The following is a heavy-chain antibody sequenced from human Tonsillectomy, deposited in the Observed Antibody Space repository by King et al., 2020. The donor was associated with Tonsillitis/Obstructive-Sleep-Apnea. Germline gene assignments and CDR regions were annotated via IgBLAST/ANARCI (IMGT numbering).Heavy chain of an antibody. CDR3: AHSILESYYYYYYMDV. J-gene: IGHJ6*03. V-gene: IGHV2-5*02. Sequence: TLKESGPTLVKPTQTLTLTCTFSGFSLSTSGVGVGWIRQPPGKALEWLALIYWDDDKLYSPTLKSRPTITKDTSKNQVVLTMTNMDPVDTATYYCAHSILESYYYYYYMDVWGKGTTVTVSS. CDR2: IYWDDDK. D-gene: IGHD3-3*01. CDR1: GFSLSTSGVG.